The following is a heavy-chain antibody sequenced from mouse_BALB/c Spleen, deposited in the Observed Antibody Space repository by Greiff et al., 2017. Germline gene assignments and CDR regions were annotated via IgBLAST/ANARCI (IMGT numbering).Heavy chain of an antibody. CDR3: AREGLRLPFDY. CDR2: IDPENGNT. Sequence: EVQLKESGAELVRPGALVKLSCKASGFNFKDYYMHWVQQRPEQGLEWIGWIDPENGNTIYDPTFQGQASITADTSSNTAYLQLSSLTSEDTAVYYCAREGLRLPFDYGGQGTTRTGSS. J-gene: IGHJ2*01. D-gene: IGHD2-4*01. V-gene: IGHV14-1*02. CDR1: GFNFKDYY.